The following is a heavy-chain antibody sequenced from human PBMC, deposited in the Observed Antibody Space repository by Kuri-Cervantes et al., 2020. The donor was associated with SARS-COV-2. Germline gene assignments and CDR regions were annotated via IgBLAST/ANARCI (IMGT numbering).Heavy chain of an antibody. J-gene: IGHJ2*01. CDR1: GFTVSSNY. V-gene: IGHV3-66*02. Sequence: GESLKISCAASGFTVSSNYMSWVRQAPGKGLEWVSVIYSGGGTYYADSVKGRFTISRDNYKNTLYLQMNSLRTEDTAVYYCARGFELLRDFDLWGRGTLVTVSS. D-gene: IGHD1-7*01. CDR3: ARGFELLRDFDL. CDR2: IYSGGGT.